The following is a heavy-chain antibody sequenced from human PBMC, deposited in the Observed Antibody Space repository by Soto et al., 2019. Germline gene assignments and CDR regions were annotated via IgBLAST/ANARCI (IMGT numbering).Heavy chain of an antibody. Sequence: GGSLRLSCAASGFTFSSYAMSWVRQAPGKGLEWVSTISGSGGSTYYADSVKGRFTISRDKSKNTLYLQMNSLRAEDTAVYYCAKDPPNDYGDYHFDYWGQGTLVTVSS. CDR1: GFTFSSYA. D-gene: IGHD4-17*01. J-gene: IGHJ4*02. CDR3: AKDPPNDYGDYHFDY. CDR2: ISGSGGST. V-gene: IGHV3-23*01.